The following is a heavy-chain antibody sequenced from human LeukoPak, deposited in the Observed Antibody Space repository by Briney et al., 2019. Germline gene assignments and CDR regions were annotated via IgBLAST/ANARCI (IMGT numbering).Heavy chain of an antibody. D-gene: IGHD4-23*01. CDR2: IYYSGIT. Sequence: PSETLSLTCTVSGGSISTYYWSWIRQPPGKGLEWIGYIYYSGITNYNPSLKSRATISVDTSKNQFSLKLSSVTAADTAVYYCASGIQGTGNNYWGQGTLVTVSS. V-gene: IGHV4-59*12. J-gene: IGHJ4*02. CDR1: GGSISTYY. CDR3: ASGIQGTGNNY.